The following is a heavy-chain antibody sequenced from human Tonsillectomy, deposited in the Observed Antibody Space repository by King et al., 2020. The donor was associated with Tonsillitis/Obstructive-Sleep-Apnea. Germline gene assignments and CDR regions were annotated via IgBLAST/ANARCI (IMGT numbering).Heavy chain of an antibody. J-gene: IGHJ4*02. D-gene: IGHD4-17*01. CDR2: ISGSGGST. CDR1: GFTFSSYA. CDR3: AKEGSAGDYVRGFSDFDY. V-gene: IGHV3-23*04. Sequence: EVQLVESGGGLVQPGGSLRLSCAASGFTFSSYAMSWVRQAPGKGLEWVSAISGSGGSTYYADSVKGRFTISRDNSKNTLYLQMNSLRAEDTAVYYCAKEGSAGDYVRGFSDFDYWGQGTLVTVSS.